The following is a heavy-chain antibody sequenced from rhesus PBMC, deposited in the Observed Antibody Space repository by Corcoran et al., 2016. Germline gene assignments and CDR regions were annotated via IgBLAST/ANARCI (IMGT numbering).Heavy chain of an antibody. CDR1: GDSVSSNSAP. CDR2: KYNRSKWYN. Sequence: QVQLQESGPGLVKPSQTLSLTCAISGDSVSSNSAPWNWIRQSPSRGLEWLGRKYNRSKWYNDYAQSVQKRISSNPDTSKNQFSLQLNAVTPEDMAVYYCAATSGSSGWSGFDYWGQGVLVTVSS. D-gene: IGHD6S26*01. J-gene: IGHJ4*01. V-gene: IGHV6-1*01. CDR3: AATSGSSGWSGFDY.